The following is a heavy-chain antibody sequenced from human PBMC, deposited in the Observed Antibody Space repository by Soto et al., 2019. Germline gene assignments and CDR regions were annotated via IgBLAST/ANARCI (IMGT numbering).Heavy chain of an antibody. CDR1: GFTFSSYG. CDR3: APGYSSGWKALMFDY. Sequence: SLRLSCAASGFTFSSYGMHWVRQAPGKGLEWVAVISYDGSNKYYADSVKGRFTISRDNSKNTLYLQMNSLRAEDTAVYYCAPGYSSGWKALMFDYWGQGTLVTVSS. CDR2: ISYDGSNK. V-gene: IGHV3-30*03. D-gene: IGHD6-19*01. J-gene: IGHJ4*02.